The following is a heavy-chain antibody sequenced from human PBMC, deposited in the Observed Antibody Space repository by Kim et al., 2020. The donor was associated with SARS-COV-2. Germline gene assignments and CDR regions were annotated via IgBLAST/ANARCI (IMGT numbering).Heavy chain of an antibody. D-gene: IGHD6-13*01. J-gene: IGHJ4*02. CDR1: GGSFSGYY. Sequence: SETLSLTCAVYGGSFSGYYWSWIRQPPGKGLEWIGEINHSGSTNYNPSLKSRVTISVDTSKNQFSLKLSSVTAADTAVYYCAREGVVAAAGLEAQVDYWGQGTLVTVSS. CDR3: AREGVVAAAGLEAQVDY. V-gene: IGHV4-34*01. CDR2: INHSGST.